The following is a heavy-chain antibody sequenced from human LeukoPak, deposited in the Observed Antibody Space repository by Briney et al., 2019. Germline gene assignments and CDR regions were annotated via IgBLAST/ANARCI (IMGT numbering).Heavy chain of an antibody. CDR2: IIPIFATV. V-gene: IGHV1-69*06. Sequence: SVKVSCKASGDTFNNYAINWVRQAPGQGLEWMGGIIPIFATVKYAQNFQGRVTITADKSTSTAYMELSSLRSEDTAVYYCARGRPEDKLGTRFDPWGQGTLVTVSS. D-gene: IGHD2-2*01. CDR3: ARGRPEDKLGTRFDP. CDR1: GDTFNNYA. J-gene: IGHJ5*02.